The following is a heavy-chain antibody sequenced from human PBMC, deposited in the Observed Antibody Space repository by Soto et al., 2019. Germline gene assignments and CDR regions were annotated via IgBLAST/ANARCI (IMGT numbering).Heavy chain of an antibody. CDR2: IIPRFGTT. D-gene: IGHD1-1*01. CDR3: ARGRGLYNSGRSQLDS. CDR1: GDSFTKYT. J-gene: IGHJ4*02. V-gene: IGHV1-69*01. Sequence: QVQVVQSGAEVKKPGSSVSVSCKASGDSFTKYTVNWVRQAPRQGLEWMGGIIPRFGTTNYAPTLQDRVTITADASMNTVYMELSSLRSDDTALYYCARGRGLYNSGRSQLDSWGQGTLVTVSS.